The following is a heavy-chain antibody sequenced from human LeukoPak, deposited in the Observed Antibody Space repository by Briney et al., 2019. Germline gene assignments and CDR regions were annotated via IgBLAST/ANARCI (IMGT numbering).Heavy chain of an antibody. CDR2: ISGSGGST. Sequence: PGGSLRLSCAASGFTFSNYAVSWVGQAPGKGLEWVSSISGSGGSTYYTDSVKGRFTISRDNSKSTLYLQMNSLRAEDTAVYYCAKESSRRRLSEDYFDYWGQGTLVTVSS. D-gene: IGHD3-16*02. CDR3: AKESSRRRLSEDYFDY. J-gene: IGHJ4*02. CDR1: GFTFSNYA. V-gene: IGHV3-23*01.